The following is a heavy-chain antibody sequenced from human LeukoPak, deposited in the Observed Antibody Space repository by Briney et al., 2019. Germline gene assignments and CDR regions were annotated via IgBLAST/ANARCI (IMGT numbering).Heavy chain of an antibody. CDR2: IYHSGST. J-gene: IGHJ4*02. CDR1: GGSISSGGYS. Sequence: SETLSLTCAVSGGSISSGGYSWSWIRQPPGTGLEWIGYIYHSGSTYYNPSLKSRVTISVDRSKNQFSLKLSSVTAADTAVYYCARTDIVATIIDYWGQGTLVTVSS. V-gene: IGHV4-30-2*01. CDR3: ARTDIVATIIDY. D-gene: IGHD5-12*01.